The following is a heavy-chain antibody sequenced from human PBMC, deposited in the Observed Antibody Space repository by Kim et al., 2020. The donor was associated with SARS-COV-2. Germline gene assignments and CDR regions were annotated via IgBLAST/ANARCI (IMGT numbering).Heavy chain of an antibody. V-gene: IGHV5-10-1*01. D-gene: IGHD2-21*02. Sequence: SRRSFQGHVTISADKSISTAYLQWSSLKASDTAMYYCARHYCGGDCSLGYWGQGTLVTVSS. J-gene: IGHJ4*02. CDR3: ARHYCGGDCSLGY.